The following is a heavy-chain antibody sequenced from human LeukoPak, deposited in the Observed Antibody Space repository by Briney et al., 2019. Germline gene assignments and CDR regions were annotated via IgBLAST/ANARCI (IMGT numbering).Heavy chain of an antibody. Sequence: ASVKVSCKASGYTFTSYGISWVRQAPGQGLEWMGWISAYNGNTNYAQKLQGRVTMTTDTSTSTAYMELRGLRSDDTAVYYCARVYDYGDYAGRADYWGQGTLVTVSS. J-gene: IGHJ4*02. CDR1: GYTFTSYG. V-gene: IGHV1-18*01. CDR2: ISAYNGNT. CDR3: ARVYDYGDYAGRADY. D-gene: IGHD4-17*01.